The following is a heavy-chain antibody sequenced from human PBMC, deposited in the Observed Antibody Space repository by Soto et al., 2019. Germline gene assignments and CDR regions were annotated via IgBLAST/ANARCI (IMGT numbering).Heavy chain of an antibody. V-gene: IGHV3-30*18. CDR1: GFTFSSYG. Sequence: VGSLRLSCAASGFTFSSYGMHWVRQAPGKGLEWVAVISYDGSNKYYADSVKGRFTISRDNSKNTLYLQMNSLRAEDTAVYYCPKDAPSIATFDYWGQGTMVTVSS. J-gene: IGHJ4*02. CDR2: ISYDGSNK. CDR3: PKDAPSIATFDY. D-gene: IGHD6-13*01.